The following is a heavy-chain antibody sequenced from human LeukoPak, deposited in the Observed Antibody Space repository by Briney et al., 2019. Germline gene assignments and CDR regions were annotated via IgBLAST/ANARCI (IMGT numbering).Heavy chain of an antibody. CDR3: AKCEHLIVVVPEWDY. Sequence: GGSLRLSCAAFGFTFSSYAMSGVRQAPGKGLERDSLISGSGGRTYYADSVKGRFTISRDNSKNTLYLQMNSLRAEDTAVYYCAKCEHLIVVVPEWDYWGQGTLVTVSS. CDR2: ISGSGGRT. V-gene: IGHV3-23*01. D-gene: IGHD2-2*01. CDR1: GFTFSSYA. J-gene: IGHJ4*02.